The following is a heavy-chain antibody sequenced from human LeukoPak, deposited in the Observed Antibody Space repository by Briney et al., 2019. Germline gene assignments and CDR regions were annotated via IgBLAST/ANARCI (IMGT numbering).Heavy chain of an antibody. Sequence: ASVKVSCKASGYSFTGYYMHWVRQAPGQGLECMGWINPNSGGTNYAQKFQGRVTMTRDTSISTAYMELSRLRSDDTAVYYCARAPYDILTGHSTDDAFDIWGQGTMVTVSS. CDR1: GYSFTGYY. J-gene: IGHJ3*02. CDR2: INPNSGGT. V-gene: IGHV1-2*02. CDR3: ARAPYDILTGHSTDDAFDI. D-gene: IGHD3-9*01.